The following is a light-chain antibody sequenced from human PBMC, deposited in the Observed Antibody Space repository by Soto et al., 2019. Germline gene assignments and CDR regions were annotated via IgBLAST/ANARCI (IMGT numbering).Light chain of an antibody. J-gene: IGLJ1*01. Sequence: QSVLTQPASVSGSPGQSITISCTGTSSDVGGYNYDSWYQHHPGEAPKLMIYDVSNRPSGVSNRFSGSKSGTTASLTISGLQAEDEADYYCSSYTGSSTLSLFGTGTKLTVL. CDR1: SSDVGGYNY. CDR3: SSYTGSSTLSL. CDR2: DVS. V-gene: IGLV2-14*03.